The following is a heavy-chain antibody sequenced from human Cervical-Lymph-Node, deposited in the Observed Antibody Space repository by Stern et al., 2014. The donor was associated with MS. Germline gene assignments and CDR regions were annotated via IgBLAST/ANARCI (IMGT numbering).Heavy chain of an antibody. Sequence: QVQLVQSGGGVVQPGRSLRLSCAASGFTFSSYGMHWVRQAPGKGLEWVAVISYDGSNKYYADSVKGRFTISRDNSKNTLYLQMNSLRAEDTAVYYCAKDRGYSSGWQYYFDYWGQGTLVTVSS. CDR2: ISYDGSNK. V-gene: IGHV3-30*18. CDR3: AKDRGYSSGWQYYFDY. CDR1: GFTFSSYG. D-gene: IGHD6-19*01. J-gene: IGHJ4*02.